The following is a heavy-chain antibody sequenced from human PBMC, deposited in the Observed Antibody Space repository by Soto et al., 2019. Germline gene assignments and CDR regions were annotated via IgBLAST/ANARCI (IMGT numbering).Heavy chain of an antibody. Sequence: EVQLVESGGDLVQPGRSLRLSCAASGFTFDNYARHWVRQVPGKAPEWVSGISWNSGTTGYADSVKGRFTISRDSARNSLYLQMNSLRPEDTALYYCAKDVRDLWWGGGYFENWGQGTPVTVSS. D-gene: IGHD2-8*01. V-gene: IGHV3-9*01. CDR1: GFTFDNYA. J-gene: IGHJ4*02. CDR2: ISWNSGTT. CDR3: AKDVRDLWWGGGYFEN.